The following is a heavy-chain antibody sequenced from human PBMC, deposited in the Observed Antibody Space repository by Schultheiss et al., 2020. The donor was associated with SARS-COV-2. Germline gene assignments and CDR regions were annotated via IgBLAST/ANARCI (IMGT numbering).Heavy chain of an antibody. CDR1: GGTFSSYA. D-gene: IGHD2-2*02. J-gene: IGHJ4*02. V-gene: IGHV1-69*13. CDR3: ARVCCSSTSCYTSLDY. Sequence: SVKVSCNASGGTFSSYAISWVRQAPGQGLEWMGGIIPIFGTANYAQKFQGRVTITADESTSTAYMELSSLRSEDTAVYYCARVCCSSTSCYTSLDYWGQGTLVTVSS. CDR2: IIPIFGTA.